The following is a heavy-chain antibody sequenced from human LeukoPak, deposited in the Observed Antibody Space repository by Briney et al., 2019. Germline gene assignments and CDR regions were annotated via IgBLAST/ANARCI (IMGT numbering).Heavy chain of an antibody. J-gene: IGHJ4*02. Sequence: GGSLRLSCEASGFTFSSYEMNWVRQAPGKGLEWVSVIYSGGSTYYADSVKGRFTISRDNSKNTLYLQMNCLRAEDTAVYYCARDAPGDSSPLDYWGQGTLVTVSS. CDR1: GFTFSSYE. V-gene: IGHV3-66*01. CDR3: ARDAPGDSSPLDY. CDR2: IYSGGST. D-gene: IGHD5-18*01.